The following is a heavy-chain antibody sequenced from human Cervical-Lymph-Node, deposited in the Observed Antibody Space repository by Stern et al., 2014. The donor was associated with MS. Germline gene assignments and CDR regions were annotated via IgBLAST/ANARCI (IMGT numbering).Heavy chain of an antibody. CDR3: AREKSGWFPLDN. CDR2: VYISGST. V-gene: IGHV4-61*02. J-gene: IGHJ4*02. CDR1: GDSISSGSYF. Sequence: QLQLQESGPGLVKPSQTLSLTCTVSGDSISSGSYFWSWIRQPAGKGLEWIGRVYISGSTHSNPSLRSRFTISVDTSKNQFSLRLTSVTASDTAMYYCAREKSGWFPLDNWGQGTLVIVSS. D-gene: IGHD6-19*01.